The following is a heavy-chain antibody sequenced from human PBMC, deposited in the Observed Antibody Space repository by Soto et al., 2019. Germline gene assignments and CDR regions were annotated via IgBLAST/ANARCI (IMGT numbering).Heavy chain of an antibody. Sequence: XDTLCLTSPVSGSSIIGFDWSWMLPPPGKGLEWIGYIFYAGTTLYTPSLKSRVTISVDTSNNQFSLKLSSVTAADTVVYYCARHDVIAKLQNGMGPWGQGTMVTVSS. D-gene: IGHD2-8*01. V-gene: IGHV4-59*07. CDR3: ARHDVIAKLQNGMGP. CDR1: GSSIIGFD. CDR2: IFYAGTT. J-gene: IGHJ5*02.